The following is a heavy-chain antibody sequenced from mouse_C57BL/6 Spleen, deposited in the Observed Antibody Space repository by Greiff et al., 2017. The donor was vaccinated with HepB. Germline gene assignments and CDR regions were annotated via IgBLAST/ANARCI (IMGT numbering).Heavy chain of an antibody. V-gene: IGHV1-42*01. J-gene: IGHJ4*01. CDR2: INPSTGGT. CDR1: GYSFTGYY. CDR3: ARSLLHYYGSSYDYAMDY. Sequence: DVQLQESGPELVKPGASVKISCKASGYSFTGYYMNWVKQSPEKSLEWIGEINPSTGGTTYNQKFKAKATLTVDKSSSTAYMQLKSLTSEDSAVYYCARSLLHYYGSSYDYAMDYWGQGTSVTVSS. D-gene: IGHD1-1*01.